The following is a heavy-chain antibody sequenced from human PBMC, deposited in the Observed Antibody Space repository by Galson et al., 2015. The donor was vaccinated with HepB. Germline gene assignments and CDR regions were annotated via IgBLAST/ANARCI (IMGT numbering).Heavy chain of an antibody. D-gene: IGHD4-23*01. CDR3: ARARTTVVTPSSWFDP. Sequence: SVKVSCKASGGTFSSYAISWVRQAPGQGLEWMGGIIPIFGTANYAQKFQGRVTITADESTSTAYMELSSLRSEDTAVYYCARARTTVVTPSSWFDPWGQGTLVTVSS. J-gene: IGHJ5*02. CDR1: GGTFSSYA. V-gene: IGHV1-69*13. CDR2: IIPIFGTA.